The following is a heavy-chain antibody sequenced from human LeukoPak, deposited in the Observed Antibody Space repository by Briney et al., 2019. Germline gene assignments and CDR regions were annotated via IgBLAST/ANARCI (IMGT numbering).Heavy chain of an antibody. D-gene: IGHD3-3*01. J-gene: IGHJ3*02. Sequence: SETLSLTCTVSGGSISSYYWSWIRQPPGKGLEWIGDIYYSGSTNYNPSLKSRVTISVDTSKNQFSLKLSSVTAADTAVYYCAASRSYYGFWSGYHVAFDIWGQGTMVTVSS. CDR3: AASRSYYGFWSGYHVAFDI. V-gene: IGHV4-59*01. CDR1: GGSISSYY. CDR2: IYYSGST.